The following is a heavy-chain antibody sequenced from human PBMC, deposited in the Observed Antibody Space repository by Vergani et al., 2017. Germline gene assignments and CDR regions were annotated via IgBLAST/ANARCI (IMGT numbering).Heavy chain of an antibody. CDR1: GFTLSNYD. J-gene: IGHJ4*02. CDR2: IQFDESNQ. D-gene: IGHD3-16*01. V-gene: IGHV3-30*02. Sequence: QVQLVELGGGVVQRGGSLRLSCATSGFTLSNYDMQWIRQGPGKGLEFVAFIQFDESNQYYADSVKGRFTLSSDFSKNTLYLQMNSLRTDDTATYYCAKHFRGWGIDYWGKGTQVIVSS. CDR3: AKHFRGWGIDY.